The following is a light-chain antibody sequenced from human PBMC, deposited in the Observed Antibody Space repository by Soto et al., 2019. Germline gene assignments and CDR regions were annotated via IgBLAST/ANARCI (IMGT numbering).Light chain of an antibody. V-gene: IGKV3-11*01. CDR1: QSVSSY. Sequence: EIVLTQSPATLALSPGERATLSCRASQSVSSYLAWYQQKPGQAPRLLIYDASNRATGIPARFSGSGSGTDFTLTSSSLEPEHFAVYYCQQRSNWPITFGQGTRLEI. J-gene: IGKJ5*01. CDR2: DAS. CDR3: QQRSNWPIT.